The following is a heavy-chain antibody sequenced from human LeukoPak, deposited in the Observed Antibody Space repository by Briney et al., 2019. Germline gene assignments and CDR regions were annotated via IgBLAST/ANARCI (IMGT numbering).Heavy chain of an antibody. CDR1: GFTFSSYW. CDR2: IKQDGSEK. J-gene: IGHJ4*02. Sequence: PGGSLRLSCAASGFTFSSYWMSWVRQAPGKGLEWVANIKQDGSEKYYVDSVKGRFTISRDNAKNSLYLQMNSLRAEDTAVYYCAREALGVAEREFDYWGQGTLVTVSS. D-gene: IGHD3-3*01. V-gene: IGHV3-7*03. CDR3: AREALGVAEREFDY.